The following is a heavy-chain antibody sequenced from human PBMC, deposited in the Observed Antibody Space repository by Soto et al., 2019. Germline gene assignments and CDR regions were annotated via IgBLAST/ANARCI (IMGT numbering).Heavy chain of an antibody. CDR1: GFTFSSYA. V-gene: IGHV3-64*01. D-gene: IGHD4-17*01. Sequence: EVQLVESGGGLVQPGGSLRLSCAASGFTFSSYAMHWVRQAPGKGLEYISAISSNGGSTYYANSVKARFTISRDNSKNTLHLQMGSLRAEDMAVYYCARVGATVTSLGALDIWGQGTMVTVSS. CDR3: ARVGATVTSLGALDI. CDR2: ISSNGGST. J-gene: IGHJ3*02.